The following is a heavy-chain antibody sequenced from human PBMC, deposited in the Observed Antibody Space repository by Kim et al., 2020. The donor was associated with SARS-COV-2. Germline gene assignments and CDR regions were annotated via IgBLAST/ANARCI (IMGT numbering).Heavy chain of an antibody. Sequence: ASVKVSCKASGYTFTSYAMNWVRQAPGQGLEWMGWINTNTGNPTYAQGFTGRFVFSLDTSVSTAYLQISSLKAEDTAVYYCARVSSHYDILTGYHYYYYYYMDVWGKGTTVTVSS. D-gene: IGHD3-9*01. J-gene: IGHJ6*03. CDR1: GYTFTSYA. CDR2: INTNTGNP. V-gene: IGHV7-4-1*02. CDR3: ARVSSHYDILTGYHYYYYYYMDV.